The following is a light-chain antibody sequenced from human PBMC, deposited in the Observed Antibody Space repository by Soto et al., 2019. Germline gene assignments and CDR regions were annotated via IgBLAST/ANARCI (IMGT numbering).Light chain of an antibody. CDR2: EVT. CDR3: SSYTSSNTVL. J-gene: IGLJ2*01. CDR1: SSDVGGYDY. Sequence: QSALTQPASVSGSPGQSITVSCTGTSSDVGGYDYVSWYQQHPGKAPKLMIYEVTKRPSGVSNRFSASKSGNTASLTISGLQAEDEADYYCSSYTSSNTVLFGGGTKLTVL. V-gene: IGLV2-14*01.